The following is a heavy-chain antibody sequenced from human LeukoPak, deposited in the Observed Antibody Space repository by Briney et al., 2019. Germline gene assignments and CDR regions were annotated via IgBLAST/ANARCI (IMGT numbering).Heavy chain of an antibody. CDR1: GYTFTGYY. J-gene: IGHJ5*02. CDR3: ARDCSSTSCYLT. CDR2: INPNSGGT. Sequence: GASVKVSCKASGYTFTGYYMHWVRQAPGQGLEWMGWINPNSGGTNHAQKFQGRVTMTRDTSISTAYMELSRLRSDDTAVYYCARDCSSTSCYLTWGQGTLVTVSS. D-gene: IGHD2-2*01. V-gene: IGHV1-2*02.